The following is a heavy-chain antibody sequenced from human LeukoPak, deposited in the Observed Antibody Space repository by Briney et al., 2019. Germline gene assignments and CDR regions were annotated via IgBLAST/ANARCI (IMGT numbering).Heavy chain of an antibody. CDR3: ASPAPIVRGVIIDY. J-gene: IGHJ4*02. CDR2: IYYSGST. D-gene: IGHD3-10*01. Sequence: SETLSLTCTVSGGSISSSSYYWGWIRQPPGKGLEWIGSIYYSGSTYYNPSLKGRVTISVDTSKNQFSLKLSSVTAADTAVYYCASPAPIVRGVIIDYWGQGTLSPSPQ. CDR1: GGSISSSSYY. V-gene: IGHV4-39*01.